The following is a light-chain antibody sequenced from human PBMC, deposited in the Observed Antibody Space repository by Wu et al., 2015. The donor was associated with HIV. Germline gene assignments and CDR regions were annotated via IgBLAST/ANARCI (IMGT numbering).Light chain of an antibody. J-gene: IGKJ1*01. CDR2: AAS. CDR1: QGITND. Sequence: AIQMTQSPSSLSASVGDRVTITCRASQGITNDLGWYQQKPGKAPKLLIYAASSLQSGVPSRFSGSGSGTDFILTISRLQPEDFATYYCLQDHNYPWTFGQGTRVEIK. CDR3: LQDHNYPWT. V-gene: IGKV1-6*01.